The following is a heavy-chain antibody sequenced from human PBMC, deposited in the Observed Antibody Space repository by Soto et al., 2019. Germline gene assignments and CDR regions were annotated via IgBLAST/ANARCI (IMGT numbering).Heavy chain of an antibody. CDR3: ARAFTVRGVIIELFDY. Sequence: ASVKVSCKASGYTFTSYYMHWVRQAPGQGLEWMGIINPSGGSTSYAQKFQGRVTMTRDTSTSTVYMELSSLRSEDTAVYYCARAFTVRGVIIELFDYWGQGTLVTVSS. V-gene: IGHV1-46*01. CDR1: GYTFTSYY. D-gene: IGHD3-10*01. J-gene: IGHJ4*02. CDR2: INPSGGST.